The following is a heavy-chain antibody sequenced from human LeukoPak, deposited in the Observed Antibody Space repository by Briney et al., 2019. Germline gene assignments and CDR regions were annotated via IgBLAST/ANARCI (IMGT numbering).Heavy chain of an antibody. CDR1: GGSISSGGYY. Sequence: SQTLSLTCTVSGGSISSGGYYWSWIRQHPGKGLEWIGYIYYSGSTYYNPSLKSRVTISVDTSKNQFSLKLSSVTAADTAVYYCARKKRDRPYDFWSGSMGFDPWGQGTLVTVSS. D-gene: IGHD3-3*01. CDR3: ARKKRDRPYDFWSGSMGFDP. J-gene: IGHJ5*02. V-gene: IGHV4-31*03. CDR2: IYYSGST.